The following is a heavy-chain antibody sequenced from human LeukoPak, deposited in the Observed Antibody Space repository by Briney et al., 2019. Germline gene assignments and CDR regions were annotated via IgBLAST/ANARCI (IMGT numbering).Heavy chain of an antibody. D-gene: IGHD5-12*01. Sequence: GGSLRLSCAASGFTFSSYWMHWVRQAPGKGLVWVSRINTDGCSTSYADSVKGRFTISRDNAKNTLYLQMNSLRAEDTAVYYCARVPYSGYDYALGYWGQGTLVTVSS. CDR3: ARVPYSGYDYALGY. V-gene: IGHV3-74*01. J-gene: IGHJ4*02. CDR1: GFTFSSYW. CDR2: INTDGCST.